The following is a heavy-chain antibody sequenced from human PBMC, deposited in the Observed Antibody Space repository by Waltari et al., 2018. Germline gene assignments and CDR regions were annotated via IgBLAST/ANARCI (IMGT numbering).Heavy chain of an antibody. CDR3: ASLRHIVFENWFDP. Sequence: QLQLQESGPGLVKPSETLSLTCTVSGGSISSSSYYWGWIRQPPGKGLEWMGRIYYSGSTYYNPSLKSRVTISVDTSKNQFSLKLSSVTAADTAVYYCASLRHIVFENWFDPWGQGTLVTVSS. D-gene: IGHD2-21*01. CDR2: IYYSGST. J-gene: IGHJ5*02. V-gene: IGHV4-39*07. CDR1: GGSISSSSYY.